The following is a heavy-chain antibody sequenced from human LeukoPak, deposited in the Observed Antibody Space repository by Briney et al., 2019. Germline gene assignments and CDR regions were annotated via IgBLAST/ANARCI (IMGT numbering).Heavy chain of an antibody. J-gene: IGHJ4*02. V-gene: IGHV4-34*01. CDR1: GGSFSGYY. CDR2: INHSGST. CDR3: ARGLAGSFTMVRGVILDFDY. Sequence: PSETLSLTCAVYGGSFSGYYWSWIRQPPGKGLEWIGEINHSGSTNYNPSLKSRVTISVDTSKNQFSLKLSSVTAADTAVYYCARGLAGSFTMVRGVILDFDYWGQGTLVTVSS. D-gene: IGHD3-10*01.